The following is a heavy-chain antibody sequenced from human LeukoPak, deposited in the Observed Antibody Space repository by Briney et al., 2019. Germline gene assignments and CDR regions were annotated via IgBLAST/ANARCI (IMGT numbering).Heavy chain of an antibody. Sequence: PSQTMSLTRTVSGGSISSGDYYWSWIRQPPGKGLEWIGYIYYSGSTYYNPSLKSRVTISVDTSKNQFSLKLSSVTAADTAVYYCAGEYCSSTSCYHYWGQGTLVTVSS. J-gene: IGHJ4*02. V-gene: IGHV4-30-4*08. CDR1: GGSISSGDYY. CDR3: AGEYCSSTSCYHY. CDR2: IYYSGST. D-gene: IGHD2-2*01.